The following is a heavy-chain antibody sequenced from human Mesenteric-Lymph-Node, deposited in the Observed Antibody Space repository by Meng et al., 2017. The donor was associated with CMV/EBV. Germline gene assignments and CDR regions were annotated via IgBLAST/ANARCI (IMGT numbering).Heavy chain of an antibody. V-gene: IGHV3-23*01. J-gene: IGHJ4*02. D-gene: IGHD3-3*01. CDR2: ISGDTT. CDR3: VKNSFGVIVSPDS. Sequence: GESLKISCTTSGFTFRKYAMSWVRQAPGKGLEWLSAISGDTTYYADSVKGRFTISRDNSENTVSLQMNNLTAGDTALYYCVKNSFGVIVSPDSWGPGTMVTVS. CDR1: GFTFRKYA.